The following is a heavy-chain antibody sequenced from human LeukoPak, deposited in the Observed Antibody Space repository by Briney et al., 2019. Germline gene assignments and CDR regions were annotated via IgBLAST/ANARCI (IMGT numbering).Heavy chain of an antibody. V-gene: IGHV3-21*01. J-gene: IGHJ4*02. Sequence: GGSLRLSCAATGFTFSSYRMNWLRQAPGKGLEWVSSISSSSSYTYYADSVKGRFTISRDNAKNSLYLQMNSLRAEDTAVYSCARDRRAADYWGQGTLVTVSS. CDR2: ISSSSSYT. CDR3: ARDRRAADY. CDR1: GFTFSSYR. D-gene: IGHD2-15*01.